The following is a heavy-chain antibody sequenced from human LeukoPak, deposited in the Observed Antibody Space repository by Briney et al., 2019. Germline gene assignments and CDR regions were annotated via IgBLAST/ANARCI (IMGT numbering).Heavy chain of an antibody. CDR3: AREMDTAMREYYYYGMDV. CDR2: IIPILGIA. V-gene: IGHV1-69*04. CDR1: GGTFSSCA. Sequence: GASVKVSCKASGGTFSSCAISWVRQAPGQGLEWMGRIIPILGIANYAQKFQGRVTITADKSTSTAYMELSSLRSEDTAVYYCAREMDTAMREYYYYGMDVWGQGTTVTVS. D-gene: IGHD5-18*01. J-gene: IGHJ6*02.